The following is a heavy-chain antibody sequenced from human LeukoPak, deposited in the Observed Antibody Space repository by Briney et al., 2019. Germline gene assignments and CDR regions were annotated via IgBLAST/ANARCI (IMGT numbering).Heavy chain of an antibody. CDR3: AKSRQPYYGSGSYYIDY. CDR1: GFTFSSYA. V-gene: IGHV3-23*01. D-gene: IGHD3-10*01. J-gene: IGHJ4*02. Sequence: PGGSLRLSCAASGFTFSSYAMSWVRQAPGKGLEWVSAISGSGGSTYYADSVKGRFTISRDNSKNTLYLQMNSLRAEDTAVYYCAKSRQPYYGSGSYYIDYWGQGTLVTVSS. CDR2: ISGSGGST.